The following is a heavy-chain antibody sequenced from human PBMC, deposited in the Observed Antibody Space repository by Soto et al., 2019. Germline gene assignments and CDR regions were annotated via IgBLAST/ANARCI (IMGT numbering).Heavy chain of an antibody. D-gene: IGHD4-17*01. J-gene: IGHJ5*02. CDR1: GFTFSSYA. V-gene: IGHV3-30-3*01. Sequence: QVQLVESGGGVVQPGRSLRLSCAASGFTFSSYAMHWVRQAPGKGLEWVAVISYDGSNKYYAESVKGRFTISRDNSKNTLYLQMTSLRAEDTAVYYCAREDGDYVLSPLFDPWGQGTLVTVSS. CDR3: AREDGDYVLSPLFDP. CDR2: ISYDGSNK.